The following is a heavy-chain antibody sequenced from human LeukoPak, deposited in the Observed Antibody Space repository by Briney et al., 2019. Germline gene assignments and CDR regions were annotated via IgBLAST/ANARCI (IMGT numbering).Heavy chain of an antibody. CDR3: ARGGRTAVDAFDI. J-gene: IGHJ3*02. CDR1: GYTFTDYY. CDR2: IIPIFGTA. Sequence: ASVKVSCKSTGYTFTDYYILWVRQAPGQGLEWMGGIIPIFGTANYAQKFQGRVTITTDESTSTAYMELSSLRSEDTAVYYCARGGRTAVDAFDIWGQGTMVTVSS. V-gene: IGHV1-69*05. D-gene: IGHD1-1*01.